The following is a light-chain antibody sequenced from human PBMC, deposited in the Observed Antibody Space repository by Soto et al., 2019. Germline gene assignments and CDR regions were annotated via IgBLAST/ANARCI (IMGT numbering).Light chain of an antibody. CDR2: RAS. V-gene: IGKV1-5*03. CDR3: QQYSNYWT. Sequence: DVQMTQSPSTLSASLGDRVTITCRASQSISSWVAWYQQKPGKAPKLLIYRASSLEGEVPERFSGSGYGTEFALTISSLQPDDFATYYGQQYSNYWTFGLGTKVEIK. CDR1: QSISSW. J-gene: IGKJ1*01.